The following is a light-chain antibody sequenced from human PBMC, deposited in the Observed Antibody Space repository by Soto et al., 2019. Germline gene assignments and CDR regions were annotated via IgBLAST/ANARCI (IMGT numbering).Light chain of an antibody. CDR3: QQYNNWPPRT. V-gene: IGKV3-15*01. J-gene: IGKJ2*01. Sequence: EIVMTQSAASLSVSPGETATLSCRASQSISNSLAWYQQKPGQAPSLLIYGASTRATGIPARFSGSGSGTELTLTISSLQSEDSALYYCQQYNNWPPRTFGQGTKLEIK. CDR2: GAS. CDR1: QSISNS.